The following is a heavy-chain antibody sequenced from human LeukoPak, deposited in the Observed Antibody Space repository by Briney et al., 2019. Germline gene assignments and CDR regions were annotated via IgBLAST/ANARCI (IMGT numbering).Heavy chain of an antibody. D-gene: IGHD2-2*01. V-gene: IGHV4-34*01. CDR2: INHSGST. CDR1: GGSFSVYY. Sequence: SETLSLTCAVYGGSFSVYYWSWIRQPPGKGLEWIGEINHSGSTNYNPSLKSRVTISVDTSKNQFSLKLSSVTAADTAVYYCARGIMSDIVVVPALNFDYWGQGTLVTVSS. J-gene: IGHJ4*02. CDR3: ARGIMSDIVVVPALNFDY.